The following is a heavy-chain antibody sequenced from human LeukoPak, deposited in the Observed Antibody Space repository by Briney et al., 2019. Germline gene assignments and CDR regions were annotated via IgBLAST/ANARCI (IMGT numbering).Heavy chain of an antibody. J-gene: IGHJ3*01. CDR2: INSDGSEG. Sequence: AGGSLRLSCAVSGFTFSGFGMSWSRQATGKGVEWVASINSDGSEGYYADVVKGRFTISRDNAKNSLYLQINSLRAEDTAVYYCARSSYSSSSSVWGQGTMVTVSS. D-gene: IGHD6-6*01. V-gene: IGHV3-7*03. CDR1: GFTFSGFG. CDR3: ARSSYSSSSSV.